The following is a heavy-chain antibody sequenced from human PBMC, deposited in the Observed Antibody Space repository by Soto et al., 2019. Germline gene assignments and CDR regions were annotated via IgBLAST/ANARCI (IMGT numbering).Heavy chain of an antibody. CDR1: GYTFTGYY. D-gene: IGHD2-2*02. Sequence: GASVKVSCKASGYTFTGYYMHWVRQAPGQGLEWMGWINPNSGGTNYAQKFQGRVTMTRDTSISTAYMELSRLRSDDTAVYYCARGGPIVVVPAAILAYYYYGMDVWGQGTTVTVS. CDR3: ARGGPIVVVPAAILAYYYYGMDV. CDR2: INPNSGGT. V-gene: IGHV1-2*02. J-gene: IGHJ6*02.